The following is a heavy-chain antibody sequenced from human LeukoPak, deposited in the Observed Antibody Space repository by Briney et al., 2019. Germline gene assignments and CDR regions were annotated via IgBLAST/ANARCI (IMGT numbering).Heavy chain of an antibody. CDR2: ISFDGSNT. Sequence: PGGALRLSCAASGFTFSSYGMHWVRQAPGKGLEGVSIISFDGSNTYYGDPCGGRFTIARDNSKNTVDLQMDSLSVEDTAVYYCARDLNARNDGLHFGADCWGQGSLVTVSS. D-gene: IGHD1-1*01. J-gene: IGHJ4*02. CDR3: ARDLNARNDGLHFGADC. V-gene: IGHV3-33*01. CDR1: GFTFSSYG.